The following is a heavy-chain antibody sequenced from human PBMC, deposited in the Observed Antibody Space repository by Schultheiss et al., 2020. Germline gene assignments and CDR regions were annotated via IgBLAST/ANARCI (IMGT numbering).Heavy chain of an antibody. D-gene: IGHD2/OR15-2a*01. V-gene: IGHV1-8*02. Sequence: ASVKVSCKASGYTFTSYGINWVRQATGQGLEWMGWMNPNSGNTGYAQKFQGRVTMTRNTSISTAYMELSSLRSEDTALYYCAKVSHPFRRYYYYGMDVWGQGTTVTVSS. CDR1: GYTFTSYG. CDR2: MNPNSGNT. J-gene: IGHJ6*02. CDR3: AKVSHPFRRYYYYGMDV.